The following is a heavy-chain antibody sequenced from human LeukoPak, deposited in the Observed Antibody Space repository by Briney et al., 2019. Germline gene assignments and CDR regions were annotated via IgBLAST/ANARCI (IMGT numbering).Heavy chain of an antibody. CDR3: ARHCTNGVCYYFDY. CDR2: IYHSGST. D-gene: IGHD2-8*01. V-gene: IGHV4-39*01. Sequence: SETLSLTCTVSGGSISSSSYYWGWIRQPPGKGLEWIGSIYHSGSTYYNPSLKSRVTISVDTSKNQFSLKLSSVTAADTAVYYCARHCTNGVCYYFDYWGQGTLVTVSS. CDR1: GGSISSSSYY. J-gene: IGHJ4*02.